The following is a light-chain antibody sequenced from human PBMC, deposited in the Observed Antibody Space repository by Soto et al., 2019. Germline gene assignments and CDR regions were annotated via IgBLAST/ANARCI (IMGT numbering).Light chain of an antibody. J-gene: IGLJ2*01. CDR3: LLYYGGTQLV. Sequence: QAVVTQEPSLTVSPGGTVTLTCTSSTGAVTSGYYPNWFQHKPGQAPRPLIYSTSNRHSWTPARFSGSLLGGRAALTLSGVQPEDEDDYYCLLYYGGTQLVFGGGTKVTVL. CDR1: TGAVTSGYY. V-gene: IGLV7-43*01. CDR2: STS.